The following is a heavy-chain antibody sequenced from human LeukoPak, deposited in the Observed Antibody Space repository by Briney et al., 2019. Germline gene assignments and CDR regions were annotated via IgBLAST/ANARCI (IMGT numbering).Heavy chain of an antibody. Sequence: GGSLRLSCAASGFTFSNFWMSWVRQAPGKGLEWVANIKQDGSEKYYVDSVKGRFTIPRGNAKNSLYLQMNSLRAGDTALYYCARDQGTYGFQYWGQGTLVTVSS. CDR2: IKQDGSEK. CDR3: ARDQGTYGFQY. V-gene: IGHV3-7*04. J-gene: IGHJ1*01. CDR1: GFTFSNFW. D-gene: IGHD3-10*01.